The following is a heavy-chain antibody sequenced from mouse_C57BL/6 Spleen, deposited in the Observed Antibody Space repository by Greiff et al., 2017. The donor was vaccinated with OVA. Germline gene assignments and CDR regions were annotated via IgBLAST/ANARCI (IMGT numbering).Heavy chain of an antibody. V-gene: IGHV1-64*01. J-gene: IGHJ3*01. D-gene: IGHD2-10*01. CDR2: IHPNSGST. CDR3: AVGLLPWGFAY. CDR1: GYTFTSYW. Sequence: QVQLQQPGAELVKPGASVKLSCKASGYTFTSYWMHWVNQRPGQGLEWIGMIHPNSGSTNYNEKFKSKATLTVDKSSSTAYMHLSSLTSEDSAVYYCAVGLLPWGFAYWGQGTLVTVSA.